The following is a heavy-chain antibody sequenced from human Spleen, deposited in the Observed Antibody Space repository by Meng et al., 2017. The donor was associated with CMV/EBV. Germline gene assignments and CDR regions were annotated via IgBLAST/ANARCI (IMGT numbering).Heavy chain of an antibody. CDR1: GYPFGRYG. J-gene: IGHJ4*02. CDR3: ACGGYFGDY. CDR2: ISAYNGNT. Sequence: KVSCKASGYPFGRYGISWVRQAPGQGLEWMGWISAYNGNTNFVQNLQDRVTMTTDTSTNTAYMELRRLRSDDTAVYYCACGGYFGDYWGQGTLVTVSS. D-gene: IGHD5-12*01. V-gene: IGHV1-18*01.